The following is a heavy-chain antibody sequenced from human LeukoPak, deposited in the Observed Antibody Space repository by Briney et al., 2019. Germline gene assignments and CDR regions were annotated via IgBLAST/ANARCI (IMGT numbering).Heavy chain of an antibody. J-gene: IGHJ4*02. Sequence: SETLSLTCTVSGVSISSGSYYWGWIRQPPGKGLEWIGSIYYSGSAYYNPSLRSRVTLSMDTSKNQFSLKVISVTAAGTALYYCARLIPPTWWSVAGSRGQHDYWGQGTLVTVSS. CDR3: ARLIPPTWWSVAGSRGQHDY. D-gene: IGHD6-19*01. CDR1: GVSISSGSYY. V-gene: IGHV4-39*01. CDR2: IYYSGSA.